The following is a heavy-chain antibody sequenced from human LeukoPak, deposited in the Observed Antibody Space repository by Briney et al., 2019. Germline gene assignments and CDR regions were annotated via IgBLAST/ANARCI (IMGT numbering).Heavy chain of an antibody. J-gene: IGHJ4*02. CDR1: GYSFPSYW. CDR3: ARLSVPAAPA. Sequence: GESLKISCKGSGYSFPSYWISWVRPTRGQGLEWMGRLDPGESDTNYSPSFQGHVTISAAKSISTAYLQWSGLKASDTAMYYCARLSVPAAPAWGQGTLVTVSS. D-gene: IGHD2-2*01. V-gene: IGHV5-10-1*01. CDR2: LDPGESDT.